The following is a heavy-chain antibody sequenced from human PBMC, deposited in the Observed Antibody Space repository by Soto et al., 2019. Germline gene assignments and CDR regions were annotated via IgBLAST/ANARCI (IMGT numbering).Heavy chain of an antibody. Sequence: EVQLVESGGTLVQPGGSLKLSCAASGFDASVNFMTWVRQAPGKGLEWVSSINNAGTTLYADSVKGRFTISRDDYKNALFLPMNIRRVEDTAMYYCVREHYYYGMDVWGQGTAVTVSS. CDR2: INNAGTT. CDR3: VREHYYYGMDV. V-gene: IGHV3-66*01. J-gene: IGHJ6*02. CDR1: GFDASVNF.